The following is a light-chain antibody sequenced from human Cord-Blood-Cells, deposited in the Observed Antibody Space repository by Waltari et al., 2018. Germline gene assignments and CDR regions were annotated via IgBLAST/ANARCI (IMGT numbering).Light chain of an antibody. CDR3: QQYNNWPPMYT. V-gene: IGKV3-15*01. J-gene: IGKJ2*01. CDR2: GAS. Sequence: EIVMTHPPATLSVSPGERATLSCRASQSVNSNLAWYQHKPGQAPRLLIYGASTRTTGIPARFSGSGSGTEFTLNISSLQSEDFAVYYCQQYNNWPPMYTFGQGTKLKIK. CDR1: QSVNSN.